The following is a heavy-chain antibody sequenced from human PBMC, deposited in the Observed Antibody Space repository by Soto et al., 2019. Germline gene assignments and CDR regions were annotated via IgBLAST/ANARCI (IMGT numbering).Heavy chain of an antibody. D-gene: IGHD3-3*01. CDR2: ISNDGSNK. J-gene: IGHJ4*02. CDR3: SNCFGKSWAFDH. CDR1: GFSFSTYG. V-gene: IGHV3-30*18. Sequence: QVHLVESGGGVVQPGRSLRLSCAASGFSFSTYGMHWVRQAPGKGLEWVAFISNDGSNKYYADSVKGRFTISRDNSKKTLYLQMKRLRAEDTAVYYGSNCFGKSWAFDHWGQGPLVTVS.